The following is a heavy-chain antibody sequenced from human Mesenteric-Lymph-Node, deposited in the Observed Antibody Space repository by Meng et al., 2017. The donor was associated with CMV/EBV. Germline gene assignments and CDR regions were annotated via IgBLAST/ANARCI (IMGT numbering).Heavy chain of an antibody. J-gene: IGHJ4*02. V-gene: IGHV1-2*04. CDR2: INPNSGGT. Sequence: SGYTFTGYYMHWVRQAPGQGLEWMGWINPNSGGTNYAQKFQGWVTMTRDTSISTAYMELSRLRSDDTAVYYCARDLYSSSWYGPIDYWGQGTLVTVSS. CDR3: ARDLYSSSWYGPIDY. CDR1: GYTFTGYY. D-gene: IGHD6-13*01.